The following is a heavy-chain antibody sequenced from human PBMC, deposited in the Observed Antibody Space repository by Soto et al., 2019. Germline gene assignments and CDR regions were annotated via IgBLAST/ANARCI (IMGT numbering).Heavy chain of an antibody. CDR3: AKIXAPYYDFWSCYPGGIDY. CDR1: GFTFSSYA. J-gene: IGHJ4*02. Sequence: PGGSLRLSCAASGFTFSSYAISWVRQAPGKGLEWVSAISGSGGSTYYADSVKGRFTISRDNSKSTLYLQMNSLRAEDTAVYYCAKIXAPYYDFWSCYPGGIDYWGQGTLVTVSS. D-gene: IGHD3-3*01. V-gene: IGHV3-23*01. CDR2: ISGSGGST.